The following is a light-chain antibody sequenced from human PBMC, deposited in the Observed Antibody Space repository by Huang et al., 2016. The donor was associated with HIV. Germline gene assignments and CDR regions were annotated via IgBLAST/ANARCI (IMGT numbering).Light chain of an antibody. V-gene: IGKV4-1*01. J-gene: IGKJ4*01. CDR3: QQYYSTPALT. CDR1: QSVLYRSNNKNY. CDR2: WAA. Sequence: DIVMTQSPVSLAVSLGERATNNCKSSQSVLYRSNNKNYLAWYQQKQGQPPKKLIYWAATRESGGPDRFSGSGSGAEYTLTISSLQAEDVAVYYCQQYYSTPALTFGGGTKVEIK.